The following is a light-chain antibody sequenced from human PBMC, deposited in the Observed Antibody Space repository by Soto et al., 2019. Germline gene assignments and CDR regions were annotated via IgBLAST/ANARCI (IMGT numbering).Light chain of an antibody. Sequence: EIVMTQSPATLSVSPGERATLSCRASQSVSSNVGWYQQRPGQAPRLLIYGASTRATGIPARFSGSGSGTEFTLTISSLDSEDSAVYYCQQYNTWPQITFGEGTKLEIK. CDR2: GAS. J-gene: IGKJ5*01. CDR3: QQYNTWPQIT. V-gene: IGKV3-15*01. CDR1: QSVSSN.